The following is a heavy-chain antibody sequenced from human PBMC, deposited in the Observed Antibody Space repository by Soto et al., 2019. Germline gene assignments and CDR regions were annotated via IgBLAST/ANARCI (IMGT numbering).Heavy chain of an antibody. J-gene: IGHJ3*02. CDR2: VSDNGGSRGGT. Sequence: GGSLRLSCKASGFMFNNSAMTWVLQAPGQGLQWVASVSDNGGSRGGTYYADSVKGRFTISRDNSKNTLYLQLDSLTGADTAVYYCAGANAEVIADLDIWGQGTMVNAS. V-gene: IGHV3-23*01. CDR1: GFMFNNSA. CDR3: AGANAEVIADLDI. D-gene: IGHD2-21*01.